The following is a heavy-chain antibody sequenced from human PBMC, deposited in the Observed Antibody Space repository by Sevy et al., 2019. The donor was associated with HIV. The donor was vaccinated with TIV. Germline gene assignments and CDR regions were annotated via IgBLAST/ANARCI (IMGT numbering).Heavy chain of an antibody. CDR1: GFTFSNAW. J-gene: IGHJ4*02. CDR2: IKSKTDGGTT. V-gene: IGHV3-15*01. CDR3: TTRGSSSSKYYFDY. D-gene: IGHD6-13*01. Sequence: GGSLRLSCAASGFTFSNAWMSWVRQAPGKGLEWVGRIKSKTDGGTTDYAAPVKGRLTISRDDSKNTLYLQMNSLKTEDTAVYYCTTRGSSSSKYYFDYWGQGTLVTVSS.